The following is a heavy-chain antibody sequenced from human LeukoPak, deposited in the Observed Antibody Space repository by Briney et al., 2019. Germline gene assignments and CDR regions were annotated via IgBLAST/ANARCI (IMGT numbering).Heavy chain of an antibody. D-gene: IGHD6-19*01. CDR3: VKLSSGSGSKFGFDS. Sequence: GGSLRLSCAASGFTFSSYAMNWVRQAPGKGLEWVSAISGSVVTAYYADSVRGRFTISRDNSKNMLYLQMNSLRAEDTAVYYCVKLSSGSGSKFGFDSWGQGTLVTVSS. V-gene: IGHV3-23*01. J-gene: IGHJ4*02. CDR1: GFTFSSYA. CDR2: ISGSVVTA.